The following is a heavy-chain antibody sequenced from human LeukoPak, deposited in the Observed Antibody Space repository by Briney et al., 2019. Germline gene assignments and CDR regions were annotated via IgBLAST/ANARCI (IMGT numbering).Heavy chain of an antibody. Sequence: ASVKVSCKASGYTFTSFDMNWVRQATGQGLEWMGWMNPNCGNTGYAQKFQGRVTMTRNTSISTAYMELSSLRSEDTAVYYCARVATTYEEWLVQYFDYWGQGTLVTVSS. D-gene: IGHD6-19*01. V-gene: IGHV1-8*01. CDR2: MNPNCGNT. J-gene: IGHJ4*02. CDR1: GYTFTSFD. CDR3: ARVATTYEEWLVQYFDY.